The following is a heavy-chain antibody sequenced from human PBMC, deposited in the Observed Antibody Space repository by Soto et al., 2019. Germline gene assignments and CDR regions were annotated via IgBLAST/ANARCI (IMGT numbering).Heavy chain of an antibody. CDR2: INTYNGNT. CDR1: GYTFTRYG. V-gene: IGHV1-18*01. CDR3: AMVDVYVTPSPQDV. Sequence: QVQLVQSGAEVKNPRASVKVSCKASGYTFTRYGIGWARQAPGQGLEWMGWINTYNGNTNYAQNVQGRVTLTTDTSTSTVYMELRSLRSNDTAIYYCAMVDVYVTPSPQDVWGQGTTVIVSS. J-gene: IGHJ6*02. D-gene: IGHD3-16*01.